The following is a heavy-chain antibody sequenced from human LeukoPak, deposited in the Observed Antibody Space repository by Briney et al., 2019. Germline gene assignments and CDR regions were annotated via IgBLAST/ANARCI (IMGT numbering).Heavy chain of an antibody. D-gene: IGHD6-19*01. Sequence: PGGSLRLSCAASGFPFTSHWLSWFRQSPGRGLEWLAHINSDGSEKNYVDSVKGRFTISRDNARNSQFLQMNSLRAEDTAVYYCASGGGWVFFNWGQGTLVTVSS. CDR2: INSDGSEK. V-gene: IGHV3-7*01. CDR1: GFPFTSHW. J-gene: IGHJ4*02. CDR3: ASGGGWVFFN.